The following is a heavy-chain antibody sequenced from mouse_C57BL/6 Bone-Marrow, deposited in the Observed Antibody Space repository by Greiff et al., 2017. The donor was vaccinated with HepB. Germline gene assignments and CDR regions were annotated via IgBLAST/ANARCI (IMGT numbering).Heavy chain of an antibody. Sequence: VQLKESGAELVKPGASVKLSCKASGYTFTEYTIHWVKQRSGQGLEWIGWFYPGSGSIKYNEKFKDKATLTADKSSSTVYMELSRLTSEDSAVYFCARHEGREGYYYGPFAYWGQGTLVTVSA. D-gene: IGHD1-1*01. J-gene: IGHJ3*01. V-gene: IGHV1-62-2*01. CDR1: GYTFTEYT. CDR3: ARHEGREGYYYGPFAY. CDR2: FYPGSGSI.